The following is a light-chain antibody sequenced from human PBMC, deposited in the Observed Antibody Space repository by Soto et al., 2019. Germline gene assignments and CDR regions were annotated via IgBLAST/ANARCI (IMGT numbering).Light chain of an antibody. CDR3: QQSYRLPLT. CDR1: QRISTF. Sequence: DIQMTQSPSSLSAFVGDSVTITCHASQRISTFLNWYHQKPGHAPKLLIYSASYLHSGVPSNFSGSGAGTDFTLSIVTLQPEDCGTYFGQQSYRLPLTFGGGTKVEI. J-gene: IGKJ4*01. V-gene: IGKV1-39*01. CDR2: SAS.